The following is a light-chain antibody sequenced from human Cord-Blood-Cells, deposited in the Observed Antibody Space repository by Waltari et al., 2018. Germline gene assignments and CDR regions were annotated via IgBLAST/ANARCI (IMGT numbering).Light chain of an antibody. CDR1: SSDVGGYNY. CDR2: DVS. V-gene: IGLV2-14*03. CDR3: SSDTSSSTRV. J-gene: IGLJ3*02. Sequence: QSALTQPASVSGSPGQSITISCTGTSSDVGGYNYVSWYQQHPGKAPKLMIYDVSNRPSGISNRFSGSKSGNTASLTISGLQAEDEADYYCSSDTSSSTRVVGGGTKLTVL.